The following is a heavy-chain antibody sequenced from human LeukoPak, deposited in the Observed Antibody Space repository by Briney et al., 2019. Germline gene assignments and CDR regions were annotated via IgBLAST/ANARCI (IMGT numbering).Heavy chain of an antibody. CDR1: GFTFSSYG. V-gene: IGHV3-30*02. Sequence: GRSLRLSCAASGFTFSSYGMHWVRQAPGKGLEWVAFIRYDGSNKYYVDSVKGRFTISRDNSKNTLYLQMNSLRAEDTAVYYCAKPIDDFWSGYYTPNFDYWGQGTLVTVSS. J-gene: IGHJ4*02. CDR2: IRYDGSNK. D-gene: IGHD3-3*01. CDR3: AKPIDDFWSGYYTPNFDY.